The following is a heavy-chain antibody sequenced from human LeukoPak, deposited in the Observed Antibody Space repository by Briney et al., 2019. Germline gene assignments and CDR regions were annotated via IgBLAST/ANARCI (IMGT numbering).Heavy chain of an antibody. CDR3: ARDDQYSSSWYQGGFDAFDI. V-gene: IGHV4-4*07. Sequence: PSETLSLTCTVSGGSISSYYWSWIRQPAGKGLEWIGRIYTTGSTNYNPSLKSRVTMSVDTSNKQFSLKLSSVTAADTAVYYCARDDQYSSSWYQGGFDAFDIWGQGTMVTVSS. D-gene: IGHD6-13*01. CDR2: IYTTGST. J-gene: IGHJ3*02. CDR1: GGSISSYY.